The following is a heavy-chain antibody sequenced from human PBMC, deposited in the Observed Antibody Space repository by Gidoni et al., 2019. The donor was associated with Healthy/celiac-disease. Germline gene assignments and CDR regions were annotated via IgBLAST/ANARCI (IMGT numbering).Heavy chain of an antibody. CDR1: GFTFSSYA. CDR2: ISYDGSNK. Sequence: QVQLVESGGGVVQPGRSLRLSCAASGFTFSSYAMHWVRQAPGKGLEWVAVISYDGSNKYYADSVKGRFTISRDNSKNTLYLQMNSLRAEDTAVYYCARVDEQLWLRGPFDYWGQGTLVTVSS. D-gene: IGHD5-18*01. V-gene: IGHV3-30*04. J-gene: IGHJ4*02. CDR3: ARVDEQLWLRGPFDY.